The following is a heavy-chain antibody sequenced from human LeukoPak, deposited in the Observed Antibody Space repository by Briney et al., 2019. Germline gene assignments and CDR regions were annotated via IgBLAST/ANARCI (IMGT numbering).Heavy chain of an antibody. CDR3: ARDLGEVIDY. CDR1: GFTFSSYW. D-gene: IGHD3-10*01. J-gene: IGHJ4*02. Sequence: GGSLRLSCAASGFTFSSYWMSWVRQAPGKGLEWVGNIEEDGSEKYYVDSVKGRFTISRDSAKSSLYLKMNSLRAEDTAVYYCARDLGEVIDYWGQGTLVTVSS. CDR2: IEEDGSEK. V-gene: IGHV3-7*05.